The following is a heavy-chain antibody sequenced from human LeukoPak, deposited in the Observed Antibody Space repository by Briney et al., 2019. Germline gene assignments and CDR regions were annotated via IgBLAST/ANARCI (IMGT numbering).Heavy chain of an antibody. D-gene: IGHD5-18*01. Sequence: SETLSLTCTVSGGSISSYYWSWIRKPPGKGLEWIAFMQSSGNSNYNPSLKSRVTMFVDTSKNQFVLNLRSVTAADTAVYYCARDKRHSYGRYFDHWGQGMLVTVSS. CDR1: GGSISSYY. CDR2: MQSSGNS. V-gene: IGHV4-59*01. CDR3: ARDKRHSYGRYFDH. J-gene: IGHJ4*02.